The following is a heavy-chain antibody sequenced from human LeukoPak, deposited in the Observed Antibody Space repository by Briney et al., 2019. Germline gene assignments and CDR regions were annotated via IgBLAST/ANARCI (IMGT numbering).Heavy chain of an antibody. Sequence: GGSLRLSCAASGFTFSSYGMHWVRQAPGKGMEWVAVIWYDGSNKYYADSVKGRFTISRDNSKNTLYLQMNSLRAEDTAVYYCARDQILQSYSSGSRYFQHWGQGTLVTVSS. D-gene: IGHD6-19*01. CDR3: ARDQILQSYSSGSRYFQH. V-gene: IGHV3-33*01. CDR2: IWYDGSNK. CDR1: GFTFSSYG. J-gene: IGHJ1*01.